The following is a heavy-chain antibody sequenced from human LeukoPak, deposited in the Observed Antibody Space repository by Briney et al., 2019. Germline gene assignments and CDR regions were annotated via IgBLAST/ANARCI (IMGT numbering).Heavy chain of an antibody. CDR3: AIVVVEDDNYYYYYYMYV. CDR1: GLTFSSYG. Sequence: PGRSLRLSCAASGLTFSSYGMSWVRRDPGKGREWVSAISGSASTSYYADSLQRRFTISSANAHNSLYLQMNCLRADDTAVYCCAIVVVEDDNYYYYYYMYVWGEGTTVTLSS. V-gene: IGHV3-23*01. J-gene: IGHJ6*03. D-gene: IGHD2-15*01. CDR2: ISGSASTS.